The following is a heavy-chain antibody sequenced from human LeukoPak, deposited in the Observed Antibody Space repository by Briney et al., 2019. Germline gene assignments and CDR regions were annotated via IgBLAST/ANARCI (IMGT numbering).Heavy chain of an antibody. Sequence: SETLSLTCTVSDDSIYNDLWSWIRQPPGKGLEWIGYVSPSGNTNYSPSLKSRVIISIDKSKNQFFLRLTSVTAADTAIYYCARAKWADSAAGWFDPWGQGTLVTVSS. CDR1: DDSIYNDL. J-gene: IGHJ5*02. CDR2: VSPSGNT. D-gene: IGHD2-21*01. CDR3: ARAKWADSAAGWFDP. V-gene: IGHV4-59*01.